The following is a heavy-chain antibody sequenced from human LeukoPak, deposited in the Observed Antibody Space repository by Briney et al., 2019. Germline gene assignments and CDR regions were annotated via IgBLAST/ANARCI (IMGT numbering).Heavy chain of an antibody. J-gene: IGHJ4*02. CDR3: ARHTRDFVDY. CDR2: IYPGDSDT. CDR1: GYSFTSYW. V-gene: IGHV5-51*01. D-gene: IGHD3-3*01. Sequence: GESLKISCKGAGYSFTSYWIAGVRQMPGKGLEWMGIIYPGDSDTRYSPSFQGQVTISADKSISTAYLQWSSLKASDTAIYYCARHTRDFVDYWGQGTLVTVSS.